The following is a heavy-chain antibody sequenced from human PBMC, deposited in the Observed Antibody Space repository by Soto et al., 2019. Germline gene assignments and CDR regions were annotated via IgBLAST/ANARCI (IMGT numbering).Heavy chain of an antibody. V-gene: IGHV1-8*01. CDR2: MNPNSGNT. D-gene: IGHD3-10*01. J-gene: IGHJ6*03. CDR3: ARGRFGELLSTSYMDV. Sequence: QVQLVQSGAEVKKPGASVKVSCKASGYTFTSYDINWVRQATGQGLEWMGWMNPNSGNTGYAQKFQGRVTMTRNTSISTAYMVLSSLRSEDTAVYYCARGRFGELLSTSYMDVWGKGTTVTVSS. CDR1: GYTFTSYD.